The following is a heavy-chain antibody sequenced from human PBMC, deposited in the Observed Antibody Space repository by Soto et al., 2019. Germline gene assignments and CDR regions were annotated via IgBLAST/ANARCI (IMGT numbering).Heavy chain of an antibody. J-gene: IGHJ6*02. D-gene: IGHD1-26*01. Sequence: LRLSCAASGFTFDDYGLSWVRQAPGKGLEWVSGINWNGGSTRYADSVKGRFTISRDNAKNSLYLQMNSLRAEDTALYYCASGIVGATTYGMDVWGQGTTVTVSS. CDR3: ASGIVGATTYGMDV. CDR1: GFTFDDYG. CDR2: INWNGGST. V-gene: IGHV3-20*04.